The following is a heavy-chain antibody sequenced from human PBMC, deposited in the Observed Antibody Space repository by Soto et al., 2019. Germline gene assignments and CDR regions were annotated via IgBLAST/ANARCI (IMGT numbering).Heavy chain of an antibody. J-gene: IGHJ6*02. V-gene: IGHV3-30*18. Sequence: PGGSLRLSCAASGFNFNNYAMHWVRQAPGKGLEWVAVVTFDGGRTYYADSVKGRFTISRDSSNNTVSLQMNSLTNEDTAVYYCAKAGWGGDYYYGLDVWGQGTTVTVSS. CDR1: GFNFNNYA. D-gene: IGHD2-21*01. CDR2: VTFDGGRT. CDR3: AKAGWGGDYYYGLDV.